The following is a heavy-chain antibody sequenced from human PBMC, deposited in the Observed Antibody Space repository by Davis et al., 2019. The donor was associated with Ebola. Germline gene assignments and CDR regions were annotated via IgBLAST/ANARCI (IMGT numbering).Heavy chain of an antibody. D-gene: IGHD6-19*01. Sequence: PGGSLRLSCAASGFTFSSYGMHWVRQAPGKGLEWVAVIWYDGSNKYYADSMKGRFTISRDNSKNTLYLQMNSLRAEDTAVYYCARVGSGYSSGWADYWGQGTLVTVSS. J-gene: IGHJ4*02. V-gene: IGHV3-33*08. CDR3: ARVGSGYSSGWADY. CDR1: GFTFSSYG. CDR2: IWYDGSNK.